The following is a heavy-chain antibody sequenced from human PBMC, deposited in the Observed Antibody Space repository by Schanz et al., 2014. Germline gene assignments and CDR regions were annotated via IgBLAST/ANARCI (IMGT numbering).Heavy chain of an antibody. V-gene: IGHV4-39*02. CDR3: ARVHSTSLERGSHYYMDV. J-gene: IGHJ6*03. CDR1: GGSISSSTYW. Sequence: QLQLQESGPGLVKPSETLSLTCTVSGGSISSSTYWWGWIRQPPGKGLEWIGGIYYSGTTYYNPSQKTRHTSSVATPKNHFSRKQGSVTAADTAVYYCARVHSTSLERGSHYYMDVWGKGTTXTVSS. D-gene: IGHD2-2*01. CDR2: IYYSGTT.